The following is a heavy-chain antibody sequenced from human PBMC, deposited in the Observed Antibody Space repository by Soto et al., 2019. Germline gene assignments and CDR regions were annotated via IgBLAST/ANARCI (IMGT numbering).Heavy chain of an antibody. D-gene: IGHD1-7*01. Sequence: ASVKVSCKASGYTFTSYAIPWVRQAKGQGLEWMGWISGYNGNTKSAQTRQGRVTMTTDTSTSTAYMEMRSLRSDDTAVYYCARDKGELELLDQWGRGTLVTVSS. V-gene: IGHV1-18*04. CDR1: GYTFTSYA. CDR3: ARDKGELELLDQ. J-gene: IGHJ5*02. CDR2: ISGYNGNT.